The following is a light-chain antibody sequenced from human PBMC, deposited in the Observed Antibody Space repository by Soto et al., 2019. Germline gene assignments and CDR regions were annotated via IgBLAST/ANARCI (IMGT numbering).Light chain of an antibody. CDR3: ETWDGTTRV. J-gene: IGLJ2*01. CDR2: LEGSGSY. CDR1: SGHISYI. V-gene: IGLV4-60*02. Sequence: QLVLPQSYSASASLGSSIKLTCTLSSGHISYIIAWHQQQPRKAPRDLMKLEGSGSYNKGSGVPDRFSGSRSGADRYLTISCLQCEDQADYYFETWDGTTRVFCGGTEPAV.